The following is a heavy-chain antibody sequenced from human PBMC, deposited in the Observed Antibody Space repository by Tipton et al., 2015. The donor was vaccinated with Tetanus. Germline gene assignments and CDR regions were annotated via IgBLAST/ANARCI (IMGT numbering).Heavy chain of an antibody. V-gene: IGHV3-21*01. CDR3: ARQDKRFGGSYGGMDI. D-gene: IGHD3-10*01. CDR1: GFIFSTYS. CDR2: IRLSSTYI. Sequence: GSLRLSCAASGFIFSTYSMNWVRQAPGKGLEWVSSIRLSSTYIHYTDSVEGRFTISRDNAKNTLFLQMNSLRAEDTAVYFCARQDKRFGGSYGGMDIWGQGTTVTVSS. J-gene: IGHJ6*02.